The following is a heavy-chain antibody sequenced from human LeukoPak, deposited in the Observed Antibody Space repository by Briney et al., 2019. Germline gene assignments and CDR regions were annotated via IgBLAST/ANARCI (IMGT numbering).Heavy chain of an antibody. CDR1: GFMFGTYW. Sequence: GGSLRLSCAASGFMFGTYWMSWVRQAPGRGLEWVANIKEDGNMKQYADSVRGRFTISRDNAKSSLYLQTSGLRAEDSAVYYCARDETSGYFVYWGQGTLVTVSS. D-gene: IGHD2-15*01. CDR3: ARDETSGYFVY. CDR2: IKEDGNMK. J-gene: IGHJ4*02. V-gene: IGHV3-7*01.